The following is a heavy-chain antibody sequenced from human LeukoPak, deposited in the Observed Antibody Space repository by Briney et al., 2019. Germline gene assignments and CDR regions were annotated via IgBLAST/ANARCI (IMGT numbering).Heavy chain of an antibody. CDR3: AKDPDCTSGICYTFFDY. D-gene: IGHD2-8*01. Sequence: PGGSLRLSCAASGFTFSSYAMHWVRQAPGKGLEWVAVISYDGSNKYYADSVKGRFTISRDNSKNTLYLQMNGLRAEDTAVYYCAKDPDCTSGICYTFFDYWGQGTLVTVSS. J-gene: IGHJ4*02. CDR1: GFTFSSYA. V-gene: IGHV3-30*04. CDR2: ISYDGSNK.